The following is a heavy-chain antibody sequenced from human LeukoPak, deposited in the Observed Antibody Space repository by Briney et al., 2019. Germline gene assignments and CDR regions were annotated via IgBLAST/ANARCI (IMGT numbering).Heavy chain of an antibody. CDR3: ARHSQYCSGAGCYWGYFDY. CDR2: INHSGST. J-gene: IGHJ4*02. CDR1: GGSFNSYY. V-gene: IGHV4-34*01. Sequence: SETLSLTCAVYGGSFNSYYWSWIRQPPGKGLEWIGEINHSGSTNYNPSLKSRVTISVDTSKSQFSLKLRSVTAADTAVYYCARHSQYCSGAGCYWGYFDYWGLGTLVTVSS. D-gene: IGHD2-15*01.